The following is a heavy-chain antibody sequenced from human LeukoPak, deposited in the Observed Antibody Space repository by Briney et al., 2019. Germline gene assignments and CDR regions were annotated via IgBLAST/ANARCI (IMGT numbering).Heavy chain of an antibody. V-gene: IGHV4-30-4*01. CDR2: IYYSGST. CDR3: ARGSPGGETDY. J-gene: IGHJ4*02. Sequence: SETLSLTCTVSGGSISSGDYYWSWIRQPPGKGLEWIGYIYYSGSTYYNPSLKSRVTISVDTSKNQFSLKLSSVTAADTAVYYCARGSPGGETDYWGQGALVTVSS. CDR1: GGSISSGDYY.